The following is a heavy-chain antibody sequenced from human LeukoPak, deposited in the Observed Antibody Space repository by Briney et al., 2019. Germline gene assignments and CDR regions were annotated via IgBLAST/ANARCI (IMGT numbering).Heavy chain of an antibody. J-gene: IGHJ4*02. Sequence: ESGPTLVHPTPALTLTCSFSGFSLSTSAVAVGWIRQPPEKALEWLALIYWNDDKRYIPSLNCRLTITKGTSRNQVVLTMTNVDFVDTATYYCVHRPPTGGYYFDYWGQGTLVTVSS. CDR2: IYWNDDK. V-gene: IGHV2-5*01. D-gene: IGHD7-27*01. CDR1: GFSLSTSAVA. CDR3: VHRPPTGGYYFDY.